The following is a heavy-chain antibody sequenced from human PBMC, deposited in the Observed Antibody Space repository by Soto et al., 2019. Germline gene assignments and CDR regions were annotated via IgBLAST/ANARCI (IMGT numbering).Heavy chain of an antibody. J-gene: IGHJ4*02. Sequence: SQTLSLTCAISGDSVCSNSAAWNWIRQSPSRGLEWLGRTYYRSKWYNDYAVSVKSRITINPDTSKNQFSLQLNSVTPEDTAVYYCARDVAAAEDAPYYFDYWGQGTLVTVSS. D-gene: IGHD6-13*01. CDR2: TYYRSKWYN. CDR1: GDSVCSNSAA. CDR3: ARDVAAAEDAPYYFDY. V-gene: IGHV6-1*01.